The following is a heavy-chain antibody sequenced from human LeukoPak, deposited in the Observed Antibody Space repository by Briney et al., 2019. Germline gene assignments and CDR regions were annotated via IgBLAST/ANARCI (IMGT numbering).Heavy chain of an antibody. CDR1: NYTFTRYG. Sequence: ASVKVSCKASNYTFTRYGISWVRQAPGQGLEWMAWINAYNGDTNYAQKFQGRVTLTPDTSTSTAYMDLRSLRSDDTAVYYCARDGSGVWFDYWGQGTLVTVSS. CDR3: ARDGSGVWFDY. V-gene: IGHV1-18*01. CDR2: INAYNGDT. D-gene: IGHD3-10*01. J-gene: IGHJ4*02.